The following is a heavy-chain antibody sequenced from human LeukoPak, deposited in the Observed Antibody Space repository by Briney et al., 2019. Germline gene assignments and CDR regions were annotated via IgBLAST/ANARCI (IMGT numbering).Heavy chain of an antibody. D-gene: IGHD2-2*01. Sequence: SKTLSLTCTVSGGSISSYYWSWIRQPAGKGLEWIGRIYTSGSTNYNPSLKSRVTMSVDTSKNQFSLKLSSVTAADTAVYYCARAAVVVPAAPFDYWGQGTLVTVSS. CDR3: ARAAVVVPAAPFDY. J-gene: IGHJ4*02. CDR1: GGSISSYY. V-gene: IGHV4-4*07. CDR2: IYTSGST.